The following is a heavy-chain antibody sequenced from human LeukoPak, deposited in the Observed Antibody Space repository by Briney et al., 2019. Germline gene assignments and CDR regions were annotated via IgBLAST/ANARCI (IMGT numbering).Heavy chain of an antibody. CDR3: ARVPYYYDSSGPK. J-gene: IGHJ4*02. CDR2: IYYSGST. D-gene: IGHD3-22*01. CDR1: GGSISSGDYY. V-gene: IGHV4-30-4*01. Sequence: PSETLSLACTVSGGSISSGDYYWSWIRQPPGKGLEWIGYIYYSGSTYYNPSLKSRVTISVDTSKNQFSLNLSSVTAADTAVYYCARVPYYYDSSGPKRGQGTLVSVSS.